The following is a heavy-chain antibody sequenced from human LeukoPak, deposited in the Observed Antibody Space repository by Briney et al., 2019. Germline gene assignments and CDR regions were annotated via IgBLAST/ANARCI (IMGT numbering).Heavy chain of an antibody. D-gene: IGHD3-22*01. V-gene: IGHV3-23*01. Sequence: GGSLRLSCVASGFTFRDYGMSWVRQVPGKGLEWVAVISASGGSTYYADSVKGRFTISRDNSKNTLYLQMNGLRAEDTAVCYCVKGSSGYTPNDYWGQGTLVTVSS. J-gene: IGHJ4*02. CDR3: VKGSSGYTPNDY. CDR1: GFTFRDYG. CDR2: ISASGGST.